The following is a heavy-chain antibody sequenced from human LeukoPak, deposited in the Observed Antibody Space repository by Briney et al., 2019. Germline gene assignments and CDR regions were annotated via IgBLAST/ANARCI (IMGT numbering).Heavy chain of an antibody. CDR3: ARGVQLWLPGQYYFDY. Sequence: SETLSLTCTVSGGSISSYYWSWIRQPPGKGLEWIGYIYYSGSTNYNPSLKSRVTISVDTSKNQFSLKLSSVTAADTAVYYCARGVQLWLPGQYYFDYWGQGTLVTVSS. V-gene: IGHV4-59*01. J-gene: IGHJ4*02. CDR1: GGSISSYY. CDR2: IYYSGST. D-gene: IGHD5-18*01.